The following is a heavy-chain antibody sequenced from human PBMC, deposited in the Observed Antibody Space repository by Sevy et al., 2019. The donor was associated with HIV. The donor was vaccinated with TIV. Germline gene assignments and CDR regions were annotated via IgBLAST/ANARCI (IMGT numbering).Heavy chain of an antibody. Sequence: GGSLRLSCAASGFTFSDYAIHWVRQAPGKGLEWLAVISYHGRNQFYADSVRGRFTISRDNAKTSLFLQMNSLRAEDTAVYYCARGYSNYLIDYWGQGTLVTVSS. V-gene: IGHV3-30*04. J-gene: IGHJ4*02. CDR3: ARGYSNYLIDY. D-gene: IGHD4-4*01. CDR2: ISYHGRNQ. CDR1: GFTFSDYA.